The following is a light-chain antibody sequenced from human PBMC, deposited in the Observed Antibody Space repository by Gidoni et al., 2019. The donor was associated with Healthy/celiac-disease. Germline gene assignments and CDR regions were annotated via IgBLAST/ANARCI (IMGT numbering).Light chain of an antibody. J-gene: IGKJ3*01. CDR1: RTVLYTSNNNNY. CDR2: LAS. Sequence: DIVLTQSPDSLALSLGERATISCTSSRTVLYTSNNNNYLAWYQQKPGQPPKLLIYLASTRESGVPDRCSGSGSGTDFTLTISSLQAEVVAVYYCQQYYSTPFTFGPGTKVDVK. CDR3: QQYYSTPFT. V-gene: IGKV4-1*01.